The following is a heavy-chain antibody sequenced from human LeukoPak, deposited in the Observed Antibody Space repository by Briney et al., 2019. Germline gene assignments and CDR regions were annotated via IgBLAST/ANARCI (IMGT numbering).Heavy chain of an antibody. Sequence: GGSLRLSCAASGFTVSSNYMNWVRQAPGKGLEWVSVIYSGGSTYYVDSVKGRFTTSRDNSKNTLYLQMNSLRAEDTAVYYCARDGYCSGGSCYRAYYFDYWGQGTLVTVSS. CDR3: ARDGYCSGGSCYRAYYFDY. CDR1: GFTVSSNY. CDR2: IYSGGST. V-gene: IGHV3-66*01. J-gene: IGHJ4*02. D-gene: IGHD2-15*01.